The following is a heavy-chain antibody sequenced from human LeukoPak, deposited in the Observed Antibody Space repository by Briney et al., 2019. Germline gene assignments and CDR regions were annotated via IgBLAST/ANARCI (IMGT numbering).Heavy chain of an antibody. V-gene: IGHV1-69*13. J-gene: IGHJ6*03. D-gene: IGHD4-17*01. Sequence: SVKVSCKASGGTFSSYAISWVRQAPGQGLEWMGGIIPIFGTANYAQKFQDRVTITADESTSTAYMELSSLRSEDTAVYYCARYGDYAYGGYYYYMDVWGKGTTVTISS. CDR1: GGTFSSYA. CDR3: ARYGDYAYGGYYYYMDV. CDR2: IIPIFGTA.